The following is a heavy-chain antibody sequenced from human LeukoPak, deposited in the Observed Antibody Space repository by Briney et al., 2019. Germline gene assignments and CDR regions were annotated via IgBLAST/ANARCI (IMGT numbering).Heavy chain of an antibody. CDR3: VRNFDY. CDR2: INQSGRT. J-gene: IGHJ4*02. CDR1: GGSLSDYY. Sequence: SETLSLTCVVYGGSLSDYYWSWIRQPPGKGLEWIGDINQSGRTNYNPSLKSRVTISVDTSKNQFSLKLSSVTAADTAVYYCVRNFDYWGQGTLVSVSS. V-gene: IGHV4-34*01.